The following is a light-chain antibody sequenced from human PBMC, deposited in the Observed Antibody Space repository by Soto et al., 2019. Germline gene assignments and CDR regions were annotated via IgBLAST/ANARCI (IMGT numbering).Light chain of an antibody. CDR1: QSISSH. CDR2: AAS. Sequence: DIQMTQSPSSLSASVGDRVTIXXRASQSISSHLNWYQQKPGKAPKILIYAASTLQSGVPSRFSGSGSGTEFTLTISSLQPDDFATYYCQQYNSYSTFGQGTKVDIK. J-gene: IGKJ1*01. CDR3: QQYNSYST. V-gene: IGKV1-5*01.